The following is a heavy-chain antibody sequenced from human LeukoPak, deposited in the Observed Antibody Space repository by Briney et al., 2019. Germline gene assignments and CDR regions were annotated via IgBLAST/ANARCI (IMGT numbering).Heavy chain of an antibody. D-gene: IGHD3-22*01. Sequence: GGSLRLSCAASGFTFSSYAMDWVRQAPGKGLEWVAVISYDGSNKYYADSVKGRFTISRDNSKNTLYLQMNSLRAEDTAVYYCARVTNYDSSGYSSWGQGTLVTVSS. J-gene: IGHJ5*02. V-gene: IGHV3-30-3*01. CDR1: GFTFSSYA. CDR2: ISYDGSNK. CDR3: ARVTNYDSSGYSS.